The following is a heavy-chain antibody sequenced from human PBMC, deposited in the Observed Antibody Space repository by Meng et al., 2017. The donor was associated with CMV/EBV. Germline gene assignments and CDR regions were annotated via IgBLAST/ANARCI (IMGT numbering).Heavy chain of an antibody. V-gene: IGHV2-26*01. CDR3: ARTGDIGGRPLDY. J-gene: IGHJ4*02. Sequence: SGPTLVKPTQTLTLTCTVSGFSLSNSRIGVSWIRQPPGRALEWLADIFSNDEKSYNTSLRTRLTISKDTSKSQVVLSMSSMDPVDTGTYYCARTGDIGGRPLDYWGQGSLVTVSS. D-gene: IGHD6-6*01. CDR2: IFSNDEK. CDR1: GFSLSNSRIG.